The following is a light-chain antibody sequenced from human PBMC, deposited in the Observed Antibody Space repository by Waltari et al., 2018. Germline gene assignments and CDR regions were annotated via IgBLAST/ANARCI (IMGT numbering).Light chain of an antibody. J-gene: IGKJ2*01. CDR1: QSVSSSY. CDR2: GAS. V-gene: IGKV3-20*01. CDR3: QQYGTSPYT. Sequence: EIVLTQSPDTMSLSPGERATLSCRASQSVSSSYLVWYQQKPGQAPRLLIYGASSRATGSPDRFSGSGSGTDCTLTISRLEPEDFAMYYCQQYGTSPYTLGQGTKLESK.